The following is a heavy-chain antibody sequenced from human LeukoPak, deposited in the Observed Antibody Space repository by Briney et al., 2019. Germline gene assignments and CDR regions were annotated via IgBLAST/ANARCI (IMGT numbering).Heavy chain of an antibody. CDR3: ARHEYSGSYYGLSWFDS. D-gene: IGHD1-26*01. CDR1: GGSISSSGYY. J-gene: IGHJ5*01. V-gene: IGHV4-39*01. Sequence: SETLSLTCTVTGGSISSSGYYWGWIRQPPGKGLEWIASIYYSGSTYYNPSLKSRVTISVDTSKNQLSLKLSSLTAADTAVYYCARHEYSGSYYGLSWFDSWGQGTLVTVSS. CDR2: IYYSGST.